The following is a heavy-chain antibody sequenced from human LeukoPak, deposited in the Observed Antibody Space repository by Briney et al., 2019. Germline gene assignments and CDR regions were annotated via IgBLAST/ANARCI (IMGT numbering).Heavy chain of an antibody. CDR3: ANEVRPNDY. J-gene: IGHJ4*02. CDR1: GFSFSSHA. D-gene: IGHD1-1*01. CDR2: IGISGGST. Sequence: GGSLRLSCAASGFSFSSHAMCWVRQAPGKGLEWVSSIGISGGSTYFADSVQGRFTISRDNSKNTLYLQINSLRAEDTALYYCANEVRPNDYWGQGTLVTVSS. V-gene: IGHV3-23*01.